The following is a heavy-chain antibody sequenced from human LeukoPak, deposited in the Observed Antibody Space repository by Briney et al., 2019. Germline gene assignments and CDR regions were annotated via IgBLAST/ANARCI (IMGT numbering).Heavy chain of an antibody. CDR2: IIPIFGTA. Sequence: GASVKVSCKASGGTFSSYAISWVRQAPGQGLEWMGGIIPIFGTANYEQKFQGRVTITTDESTSTAYMELSSLRSEDTAVYYCARVGVVPAAIGGGWYYYMDVWGKGTTVTVSS. CDR3: ARVGVVPAAIGGGWYYYMDV. J-gene: IGHJ6*03. D-gene: IGHD2-2*02. CDR1: GGTFSSYA. V-gene: IGHV1-69*05.